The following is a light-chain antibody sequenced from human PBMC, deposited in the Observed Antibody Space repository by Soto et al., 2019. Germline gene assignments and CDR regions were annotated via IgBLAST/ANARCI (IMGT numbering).Light chain of an antibody. CDR3: ATWDDSLSGPVV. CDR1: SSNIGSNH. V-gene: IGLV1-47*01. CDR2: RNN. J-gene: IGLJ2*01. Sequence: QSVLTQPPSASGTPGQRVTISCSGSSSNIGSNHVYWYQQLPGTAPKLLIYRNNQRPSGVPDRFSGSKSGTSASLAISRLRSEDEADYYCATWDDSLSGPVVFGGGTKLTVL.